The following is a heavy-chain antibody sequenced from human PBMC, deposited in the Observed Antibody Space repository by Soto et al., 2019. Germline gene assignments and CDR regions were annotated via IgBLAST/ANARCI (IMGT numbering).Heavy chain of an antibody. CDR2: IWYDGSNK. Sequence: GGSLRLSCAASGFTFSAYTMSWVRQAPGKGLEWVAVIWYDGSNKYYADSVKGRFTISRDNSKNTLYLQMNSLRAEDTAVYYCARGSSNSIAAAATGGHWFDPWGQGTLVTAPQ. CDR1: GFTFSAYT. V-gene: IGHV3-33*08. J-gene: IGHJ5*02. CDR3: ARGSSNSIAAAATGGHWFDP. D-gene: IGHD6-13*01.